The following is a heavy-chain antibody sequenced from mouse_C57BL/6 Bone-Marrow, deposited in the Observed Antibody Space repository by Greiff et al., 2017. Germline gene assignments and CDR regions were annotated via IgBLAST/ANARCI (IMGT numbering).Heavy chain of an antibody. V-gene: IGHV5-4*01. CDR2: ISDGGSYT. J-gene: IGHJ3*01. CDR3: AREGSFAY. CDR1: GFTFSSYA. Sequence: VQLKESGGGLVKPGGSLKLSCAASGFTFSSYAMSWVRQTPEKRLEWVATISDGGSYTYYPDNVKGRFTISRDNAKNNLYLQMSHLKSEDTAMYYCAREGSFAYWGQGTQVTVSA.